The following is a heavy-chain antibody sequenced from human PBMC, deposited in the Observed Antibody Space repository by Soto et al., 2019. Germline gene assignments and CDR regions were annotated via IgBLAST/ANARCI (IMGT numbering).Heavy chain of an antibody. J-gene: IGHJ5*02. CDR3: VRGMGDTGYYDNCFDP. CDR1: GFTFRNYD. CDR2: IDTAGDT. Sequence: EVQLVESGGDSVQSGGSLRLSCIASGFTFRNYDMHWVRQATGKGLEWVSVIDTAGDTYYAGSVKVRFTISREDAKNSLYLQMNSLRAGDTAVYYCVRGMGDTGYYDNCFDPWGQGTLVTVSS. V-gene: IGHV3-13*01. D-gene: IGHD3-9*01.